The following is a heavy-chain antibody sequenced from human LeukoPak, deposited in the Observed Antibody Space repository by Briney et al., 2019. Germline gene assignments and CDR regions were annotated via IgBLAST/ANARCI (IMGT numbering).Heavy chain of an antibody. CDR1: GFTSDDHA. D-gene: IGHD3-10*01. J-gene: IGHJ6*02. CDR3: TKDLTPGGADV. CDR2: IMWRSGGT. V-gene: IGHV3-9*02. Sequence: GGSLRLSCAVSGFTSDDHAMHWVRQASGKGLEWVAGIMWRSGGTGYGDSVKGRFTISRDNAKKSLYLQMNGLRVEDTAFYYCTKDLTPGGADVWGQGTTVTVSS.